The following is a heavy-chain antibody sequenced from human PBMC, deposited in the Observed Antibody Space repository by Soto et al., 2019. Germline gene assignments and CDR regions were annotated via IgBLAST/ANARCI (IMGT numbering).Heavy chain of an antibody. CDR1: GGSISSGGYS. D-gene: IGHD2-21*02. CDR3: ARRPHYCGGDCSSGLFDY. J-gene: IGHJ4*02. Sequence: NPSETLSLTCAVSGGSISSGGYSWSWIRQPPGKGLEWIGYIYHSGSTYYNPSLKSRVTISVDRSKNQFSLKLSSVTAADTAVYYCARRPHYCGGDCSSGLFDYWGQGTLVTVSS. CDR2: IYHSGST. V-gene: IGHV4-30-2*01.